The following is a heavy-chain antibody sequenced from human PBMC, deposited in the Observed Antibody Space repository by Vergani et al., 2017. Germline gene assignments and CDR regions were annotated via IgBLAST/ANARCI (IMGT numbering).Heavy chain of an antibody. CDR2: LYYSGSI. CDR1: GGSVNSGSYY. D-gene: IGHD2-2*02. Sequence: QVQVQESGPGLVKPSETLSLTCTVSGGSVNSGSYYWSCFRQPAGKGLEWIGFLYYSGSINYKSSLKTRVTISVDTSKNQFPLKLSSVTAADTAVYYCARTCYCGRSSCYIVGGGGVPFDYWGQGTLVTVSS. V-gene: IGHV4-61*10. CDR3: ARTCYCGRSSCYIVGGGGVPFDY. J-gene: IGHJ4*02.